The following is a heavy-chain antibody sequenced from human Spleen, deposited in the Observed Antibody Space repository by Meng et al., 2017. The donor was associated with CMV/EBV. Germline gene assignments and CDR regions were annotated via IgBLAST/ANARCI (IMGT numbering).Heavy chain of an antibody. V-gene: IGHV3-23*01. J-gene: IGHJ5*02. CDR1: GFTFSSTA. D-gene: IGHD3-3*01. CDR3: AKFSPFGGAGS. CDR2: ITGSGDST. Sequence: GGSLRLSCAASGFTFSSTAMTWVRQAPGKGLEWVSAITGSGDSTFYAASVKGRFTISRDNSENTLYLQMSSLRADDTAVYYCAKFSPFGGAGSWGQGTLVTVSS.